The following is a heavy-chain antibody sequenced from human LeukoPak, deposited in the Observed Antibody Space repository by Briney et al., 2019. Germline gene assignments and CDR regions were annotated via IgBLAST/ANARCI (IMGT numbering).Heavy chain of an antibody. CDR3: AKGNPFYDH. J-gene: IGHJ4*02. V-gene: IGHV4-34*01. CDR1: GGSLSGYY. Sequence: SETLSLTCAVYGGSLSGYYWGWIRQPPGKGLEWIGNIYTTGSTYYSPSLKSRVIISLDTSKNQFSLTLSSVTAADTAVYYCAKGNPFYDHWGQGTLVTVSS. D-gene: IGHD5/OR15-5a*01. CDR2: IYTTGST.